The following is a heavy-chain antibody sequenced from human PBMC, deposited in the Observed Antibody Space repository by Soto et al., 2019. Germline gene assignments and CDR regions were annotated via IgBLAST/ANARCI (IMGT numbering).Heavy chain of an antibody. J-gene: IGHJ4*02. D-gene: IGHD3-10*01. V-gene: IGHV3-15*01. Sequence: EVQLVESGGGLVKPGGSLRLSCAASGFTFSNAWMSWVRQAPGKWLGWVGRIQGKTDGWTTDYAAPVKGSFTISRDDSKNTLYLQTNSQKTEDTAVYYCTTVLRQVLLWFGELPYQTPGGDYWGQGTLVTVSS. CDR3: TTVLRQVLLWFGELPYQTPGGDY. CDR2: IQGKTDGWTT. CDR1: GFTFSNAW.